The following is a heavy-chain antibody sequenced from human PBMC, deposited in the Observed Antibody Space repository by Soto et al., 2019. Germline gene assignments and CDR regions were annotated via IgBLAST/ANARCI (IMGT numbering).Heavy chain of an antibody. CDR1: GGSISSYY. D-gene: IGHD1-26*01. V-gene: IGHV4-59*01. CDR2: IYYSGST. Sequence: SETLSLTCTVSGGSISSYYWSWIRQPPGKGLEWIGYIYYSGSTNYNPSLKSRVTISVDTSKNQFSLKLSSVTAADTAVYYCARDSSYRDAFDICGQGTMVTVSS. J-gene: IGHJ3*02. CDR3: ARDSSYRDAFDI.